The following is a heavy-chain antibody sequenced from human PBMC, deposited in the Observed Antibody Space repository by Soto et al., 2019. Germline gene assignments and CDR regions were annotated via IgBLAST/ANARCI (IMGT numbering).Heavy chain of an antibody. J-gene: IGHJ4*02. Sequence: PGGSLRLSCAASGFTFSNAWMSWVRQAPGKGLEWVGRIKGKTDGGTTDYAAPVKGRFTISRDDSKNTLYLQMNSLKTEDTAVYYCTASSLVGATSFDYWGQGTLVTVSS. D-gene: IGHD1-26*01. CDR1: GFTFSNAW. CDR3: TASSLVGATSFDY. V-gene: IGHV3-15*01. CDR2: IKGKTDGGTT.